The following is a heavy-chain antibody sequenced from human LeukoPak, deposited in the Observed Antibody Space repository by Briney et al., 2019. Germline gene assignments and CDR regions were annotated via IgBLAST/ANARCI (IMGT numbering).Heavy chain of an antibody. J-gene: IGHJ4*02. CDR3: ARKRIAARHFDY. V-gene: IGHV4-38-2*02. CDR2: IYYSGNT. Sequence: RTSETLSLTCTVSGYSISSGYYWGWIRQPPGKGLEWIGSIYYSGNTYYNASLKSQVSISIDTSKNQFSLRLTSVTAADTAVYYCARKRIAARHFDYWGQGTLVTVSS. CDR1: GYSISSGYY. D-gene: IGHD6-6*01.